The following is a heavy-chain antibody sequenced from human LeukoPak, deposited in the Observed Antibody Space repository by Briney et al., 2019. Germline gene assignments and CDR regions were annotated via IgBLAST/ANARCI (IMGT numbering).Heavy chain of an antibody. CDR2: IHKSSNTI. CDR3: ADNLSR. J-gene: IGHJ4*02. V-gene: IGHV3-48*04. D-gene: IGHD1-1*01. Sequence: GGSLRLSCAASGFTLNTSRMNWVRQAPGKGLEWISYIHKSSNTIYYADSVKGRFTISRDSAKNSLYLQMNSLRAEDTAVYYCADNLSRWGLGTLVTVSS. CDR1: GFTLNTSR.